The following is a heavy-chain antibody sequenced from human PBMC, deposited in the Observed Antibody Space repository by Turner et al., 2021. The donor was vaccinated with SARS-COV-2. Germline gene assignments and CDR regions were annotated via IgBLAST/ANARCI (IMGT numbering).Heavy chain of an antibody. CDR1: GYTLIELS. V-gene: IGHV1-24*01. J-gene: IGHJ6*02. CDR2: CDPEDGET. CDR3: ATAPANYYDSSGSKGFYYYYYGMDV. Sequence: QVQLVQSGAEVKKPGASVKVPCKVSGYTLIELSMHWVRQAPGKGLEWMGGCDPEDGETIDEQKFQGRVTMTEDTSTDTAYMEMSSLRSEDTAVYYCATAPANYYDSSGSKGFYYYYYGMDVWGQGTTVTVSS. D-gene: IGHD3-22*01.